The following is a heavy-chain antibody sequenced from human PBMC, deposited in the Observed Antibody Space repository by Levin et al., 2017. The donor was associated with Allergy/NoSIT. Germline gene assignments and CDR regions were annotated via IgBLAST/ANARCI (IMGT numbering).Heavy chain of an antibody. J-gene: IGHJ3*02. CDR1: GFTFSSYG. Sequence: TGGSLRLSCAASGFTFSSYGMHWVRQAPGKGLEWVAVISYDGSNKYYADSVKGRFTISRDNSKNTLYLQMNSLRAEDTAVYYCAKEGYYDILTGYYHRAFDIWGQGTMVTVSS. CDR3: AKEGYYDILTGYYHRAFDI. V-gene: IGHV3-30*18. D-gene: IGHD3-9*01. CDR2: ISYDGSNK.